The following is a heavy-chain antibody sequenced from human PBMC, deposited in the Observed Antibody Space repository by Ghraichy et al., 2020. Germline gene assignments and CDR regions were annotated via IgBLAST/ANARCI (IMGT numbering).Heavy chain of an antibody. D-gene: IGHD1-1*01. J-gene: IGHJ5*02. CDR3: VRDPDDNWKKGNRFDP. V-gene: IGHV3-74*01. CDR2: IDRHVTTK. CDR1: GFIFSDYW. Sequence: GGSLRLSCAASGFIFSDYWMHWVRQAPGKGLEWVSGIDRHVTTKRDADSVKGRFTISRDNAKNTLYLQMNSLRGDDTAVYYWVRDPDDNWKKGNRFDPWGQGVLGTGSS.